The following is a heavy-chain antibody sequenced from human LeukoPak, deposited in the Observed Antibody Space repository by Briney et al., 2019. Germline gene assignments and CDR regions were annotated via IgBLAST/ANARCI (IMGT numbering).Heavy chain of an antibody. V-gene: IGHV3-30*03. D-gene: IGHD6-13*01. CDR3: STDPYRWIMAAAGTN. J-gene: IGHJ1*01. Sequence: GSLRLSCAASGFTFSSYGMHWVRQAPGKGLEWVAVISYDGSNKYYADSVKGRFTISRDNSKNTLYLQMNSLKTEDTAVYYCSTDPYRWIMAAAGTNWGQGTLVTVST. CDR2: ISYDGSNK. CDR1: GFTFSSYG.